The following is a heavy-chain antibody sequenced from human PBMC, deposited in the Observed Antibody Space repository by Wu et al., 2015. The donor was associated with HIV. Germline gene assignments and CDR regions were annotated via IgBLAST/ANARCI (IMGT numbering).Heavy chain of an antibody. CDR2: INPNSGGS. J-gene: IGHJ1*01. Sequence: QVQLMQSGAEVKKPGASVKVSCKTSGYSFTGNYIHWVRQAPGQGLEWMGWINPNSGGSKSPQKFQGRVTMTRDTSVSTVYLELTRLKFDDTAIYYCTKDYGIVGSTLPEYFQHWSQGTLVTVSS. D-gene: IGHD1-26*01. V-gene: IGHV1-2*02. CDR3: TKDYGIVGSTLPEYFQH. CDR1: GYSFTGNY.